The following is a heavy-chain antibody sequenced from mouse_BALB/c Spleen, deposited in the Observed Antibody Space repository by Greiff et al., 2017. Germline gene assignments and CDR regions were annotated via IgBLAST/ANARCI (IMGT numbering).Heavy chain of an antibody. V-gene: IGHV1-5*01. J-gene: IGHJ2*01. CDR1: GYTFTSYW. CDR3: TRRGTWNYGYFDY. Sequence: VQLQQSGTVLARPGASVKMSCKASGYTFTSYWMHWVKQRPGQGLEWIGAIYPGNSDTSYNQKFKGKAKLTAVTSTSTAYMELSSLTNEDSAVYYCTRRGTWNYGYFDYWGQGTTLTVSS. D-gene: IGHD1-1*01. CDR2: IYPGNSDT.